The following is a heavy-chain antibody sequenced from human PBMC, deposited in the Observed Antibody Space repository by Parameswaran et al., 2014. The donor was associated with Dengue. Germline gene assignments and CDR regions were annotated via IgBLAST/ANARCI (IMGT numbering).Heavy chain of an antibody. D-gene: IGHD6-6*01. V-gene: IGHV3-30-3*01. Sequence: WIRQPQEGLEWVAVISYDGSNKYYADSVKGRFTISRDNSKNTLYLQMNSLRAEDTAVYYCARVLKVAAPAHDAFDIWGQGTMVTVSS. CDR3: ARVLKVAAPAHDAFDI. J-gene: IGHJ3*02. CDR2: ISYDGSNK.